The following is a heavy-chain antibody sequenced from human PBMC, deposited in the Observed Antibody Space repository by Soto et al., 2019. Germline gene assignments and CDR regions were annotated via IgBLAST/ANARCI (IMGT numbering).Heavy chain of an antibody. D-gene: IGHD3-3*01. Sequence: ASVKVSCKASGYTFTSDGISWVRQAPGQGLEWMGWISAYNGNTNYAQKLQGRVTMTTDTSTSTAYMELRSLRSDDTAVYYCARGGLYYDFWSGSPPTFDYWGQGTLVTVSS. CDR3: ARGGLYYDFWSGSPPTFDY. V-gene: IGHV1-18*01. CDR1: GYTFTSDG. J-gene: IGHJ4*02. CDR2: ISAYNGNT.